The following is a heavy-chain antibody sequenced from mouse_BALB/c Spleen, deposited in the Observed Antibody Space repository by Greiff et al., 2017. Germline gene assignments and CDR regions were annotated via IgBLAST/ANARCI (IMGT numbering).Heavy chain of an antibody. D-gene: IGHD1-1*01. J-gene: IGHJ1*01. V-gene: IGHV7-3*02. CDR3: ARIYGSSYWYFDV. CDR1: GFTFTDYY. CDR2: IRNKANGYTT. Sequence: EVQGVESGGGLVQPGGSLRLSCATSGFTFTDYYMSWVRQPPGKALEWLGFIRNKANGYTTEYSASVKGRFTISRDNSQSILYLQMNTLRAEDSATYYCARIYGSSYWYFDVWGAGTTVTVSS.